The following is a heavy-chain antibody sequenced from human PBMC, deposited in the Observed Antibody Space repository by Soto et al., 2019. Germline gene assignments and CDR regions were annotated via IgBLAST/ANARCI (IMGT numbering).Heavy chain of an antibody. CDR3: ATSYRGYDYHYYYGMDV. J-gene: IGHJ6*02. Sequence: QVQLVQSGAEEKKPGASMKVSCKASGYTFTSYAMHWVRQAPGQRLEWMGWINAGNGNTKYSQKFQGRVTITRDTSASTAYMELSSLRSEDTAVYYCATSYRGYDYHYYYGMDVWGQGTTVTVSS. CDR1: GYTFTSYA. CDR2: INAGNGNT. D-gene: IGHD5-12*01. V-gene: IGHV1-3*05.